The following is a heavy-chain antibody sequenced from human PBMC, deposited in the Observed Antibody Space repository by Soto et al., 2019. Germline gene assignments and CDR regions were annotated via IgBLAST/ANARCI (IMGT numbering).Heavy chain of an antibody. D-gene: IGHD5-12*01. V-gene: IGHV3-66*01. Sequence: EVQLVESGGGLVQPGGSLRLSCAASGFTVSSNYMSWVRQAPGKGLEWVSVIYSGGSTYYADSVKGRFTISRDNSENTLYLQMNSLRAEDTAVYYCARGGSGYESNYYYYGMDVWGQGTTVTVSS. CDR3: ARGGSGYESNYYYYGMDV. CDR1: GFTVSSNY. CDR2: IYSGGST. J-gene: IGHJ6*02.